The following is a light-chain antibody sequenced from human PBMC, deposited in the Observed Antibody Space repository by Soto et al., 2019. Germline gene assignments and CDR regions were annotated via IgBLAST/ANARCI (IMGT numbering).Light chain of an antibody. J-gene: IGLJ2*01. CDR2: DVT. CDR3: SSFTSTSAVV. Sequence: QSALTQPASVSGSPGQSITISCTGTSSDVGGYNSVSWYQQHPGKAPKLVIYDVTKRPSGVSNRFSGSKSGNTASLTISGLQAEDEANYYCSSFTSTSAVVFGGGTKVTVL. CDR1: SSDVGGYNS. V-gene: IGLV2-14*01.